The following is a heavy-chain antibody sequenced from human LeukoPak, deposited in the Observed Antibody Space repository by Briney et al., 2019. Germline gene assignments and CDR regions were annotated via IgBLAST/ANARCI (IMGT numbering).Heavy chain of an antibody. D-gene: IGHD3-22*01. CDR1: GFTFSSYA. CDR2: IYSCGST. J-gene: IGHJ4*02. Sequence: GGSLRLSCAASGFTFSSYAMSWVRQAPGKGLEWVSVIYSCGSTYYADSVKGRFTISRDNSKNTLYLQMNSLRAEDTAVYYCAKSSRRDSSGYYSDWGQGTLATVSS. V-gene: IGHV3-23*03. CDR3: AKSSRRDSSGYYSD.